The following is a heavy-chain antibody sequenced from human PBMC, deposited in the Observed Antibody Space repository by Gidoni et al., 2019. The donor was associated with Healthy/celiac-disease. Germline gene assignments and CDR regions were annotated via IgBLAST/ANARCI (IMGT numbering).Heavy chain of an antibody. V-gene: IGHV3-73*01. CDR3: TSDRGYSGYDPFDY. J-gene: IGHJ4*02. CDR1: GFPFSGSA. D-gene: IGHD5-12*01. CDR2: IRSKANSYAT. Sequence: EVQLVGSGGGLVQPGGSLRLSCAASGFPFSGSAMHWVRQASGKGLEWVGRIRSKANSYATAYAASVKGRFTISRDDSKNTAYLQMNSLKTEDTAVYYCTSDRGYSGYDPFDYWGQGTLVTVSS.